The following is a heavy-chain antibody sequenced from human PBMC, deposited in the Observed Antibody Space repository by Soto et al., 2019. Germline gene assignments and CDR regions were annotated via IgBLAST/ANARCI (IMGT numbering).Heavy chain of an antibody. V-gene: IGHV4-59*01. J-gene: IGHJ6*02. D-gene: IGHD2-21*02. CDR2: MYNTGST. CDR3: ARDLWGYCGTDCYPLDV. CDR1: GCSISGYY. Sequence: SETLSLTCTFSGCSISGYYWSWIRQPPGKGLEWIGYMYNTGSTVYNPSFKSRVTISVDTSKNQFSLKLNSVTAADTAVYYCARDLWGYCGTDCYPLDVWGQGTTVTSP.